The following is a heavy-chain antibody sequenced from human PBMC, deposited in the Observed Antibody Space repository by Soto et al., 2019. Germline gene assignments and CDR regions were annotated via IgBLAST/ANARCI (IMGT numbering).Heavy chain of an antibody. CDR2: IYYSGST. CDR1: GGSISSSSYY. CDR3: ARRTRSGWFDP. J-gene: IGHJ5*02. V-gene: IGHV4-39*01. D-gene: IGHD3-3*01. Sequence: TLSLTCTVSGGSISSSSYYWGWIRQPPGKGLEWIGSIYYSGSTYYNPSLKSRVTISVDTSKNQFSLKLSSVTAADTAVYYCARRTRSGWFDPWGQGTLVTVSS.